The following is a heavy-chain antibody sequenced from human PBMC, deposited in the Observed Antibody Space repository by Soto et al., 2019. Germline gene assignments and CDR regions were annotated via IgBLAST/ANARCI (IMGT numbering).Heavy chain of an antibody. CDR2: ISRSSVT. CDR3: VRDPDFLDY. D-gene: IGHD3-3*01. J-gene: IGHJ4*02. CDR1: GFTFSSYS. V-gene: IGHV3-48*01. Sequence: PGGSLRLSCAVSGFTFSSYSMNWVRQAPGTGLEWVAYISRSSVTHYAESVKGRFTISRDNAKNSLFLQMDSLSVEDTAVYHCVRDPDFLDYWGQGTVVTVSS.